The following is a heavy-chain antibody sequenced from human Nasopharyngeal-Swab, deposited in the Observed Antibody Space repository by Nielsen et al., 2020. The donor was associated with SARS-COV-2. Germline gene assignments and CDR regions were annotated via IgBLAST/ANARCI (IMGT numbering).Heavy chain of an antibody. J-gene: IGHJ6*02. CDR2: IYTSGST. V-gene: IGHV4-61*02. D-gene: IGHD2-15*01. Sequence: SATLSLTCTVSGGSISSGSYYWRWIRQPAGKGLEWIGRIYTSGSTNYNPSLKSRVTISVDTSKNQFSLKLSSVTAADTAVYYCARDWWGGGMDVWGQGTTVTVSS. CDR1: GGSISSGSYY. CDR3: ARDWWGGGMDV.